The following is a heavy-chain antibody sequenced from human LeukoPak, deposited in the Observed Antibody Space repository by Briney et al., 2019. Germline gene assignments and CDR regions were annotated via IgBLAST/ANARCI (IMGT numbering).Heavy chain of an antibody. CDR1: GLTFTRYA. D-gene: IGHD2-2*01. CDR2: ISGSGGNT. CDR3: AKEESGVPAAN. V-gene: IGHV3-23*01. Sequence: PGGSLRLSCVASGLTFTRYAMGWVRQAPGKGPEWVSAISGSGGNTYYADSVKGRFTISRDNSKNTLYLQMNSLRAEDTAIYYCAKEESGVPAANWGQGTLVIVSS. J-gene: IGHJ4*02.